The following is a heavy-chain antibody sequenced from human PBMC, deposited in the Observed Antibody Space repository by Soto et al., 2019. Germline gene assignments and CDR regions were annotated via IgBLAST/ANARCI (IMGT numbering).Heavy chain of an antibody. CDR2: IKSKADGETK. V-gene: IGHV3-15*01. D-gene: IGHD4-17*01. Sequence: GGSLRLSCAASGFTFSHAWMSWVRQAPGKGLEWVGRIKSKADGETKDYGAPVRGRFTIYRDDSKDTVYLQMNSLRIEDTAVYYCCVGKRRDQYGTSGYWFDPWGPGTLVTVSS. J-gene: IGHJ5*02. CDR3: CVGKRRDQYGTSGYWFDP. CDR1: GFTFSHAW.